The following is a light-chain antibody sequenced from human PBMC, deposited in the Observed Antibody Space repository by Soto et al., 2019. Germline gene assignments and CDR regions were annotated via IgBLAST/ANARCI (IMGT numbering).Light chain of an antibody. CDR3: CSYEGSSNFYV. CDR1: SSGVGSYNL. J-gene: IGLJ1*01. Sequence: CVLPQPASGSGSPGRWSTLSCPGTSSGVGSYNLVSWYQQHPGKAPKLMIYEVSKRPSGVSNRFSGSKSGNTASLTISGLQAEDEADYYCCSYEGSSNFYVFGTGTKVTVL. CDR2: EVS. V-gene: IGLV2-23*02.